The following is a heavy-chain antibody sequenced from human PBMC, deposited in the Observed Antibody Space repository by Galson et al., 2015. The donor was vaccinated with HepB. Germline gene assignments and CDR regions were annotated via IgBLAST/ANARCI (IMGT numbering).Heavy chain of an antibody. J-gene: IGHJ3*02. CDR3: AREVGATTGGGIDAFDI. Sequence: SVKVSCKASGYTFTSYGISWVRQAPGRGLEWMGWISAYNGNTNYAQKLQGRVTMTTDTSTSTAYMELRSLRSDDTAVYYCAREVGATTGGGIDAFDIWGQGTMVTVSS. CDR1: GYTFTSYG. D-gene: IGHD1-26*01. V-gene: IGHV1-18*01. CDR2: ISAYNGNT.